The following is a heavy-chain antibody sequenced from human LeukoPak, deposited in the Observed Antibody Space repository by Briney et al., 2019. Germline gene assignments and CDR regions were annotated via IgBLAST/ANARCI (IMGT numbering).Heavy chain of an antibody. D-gene: IGHD3-10*01. V-gene: IGHV3-11*01. CDR2: ISSSSSTI. CDR3: ARGERYYGSGRHYFDY. Sequence: GGSLRLSCAASGFTFSDYYMSWIRQAPGKGLEWVSYISSSSSTIYYADSVKGRFTISRDNAKNSLYPQTNSLRAEDTAVYYCARGERYYGSGRHYFDYWGQGTLVTVSS. J-gene: IGHJ4*02. CDR1: GFTFSDYY.